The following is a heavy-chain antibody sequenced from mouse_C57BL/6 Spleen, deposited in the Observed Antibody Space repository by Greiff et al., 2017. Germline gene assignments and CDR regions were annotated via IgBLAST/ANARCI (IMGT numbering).Heavy chain of an antibody. Sequence: QVQLQQSGAELAKPGASVKLSCKASGYTFTSYWMHWVKQRPGQGLEWIGYINPSSGYTKYNQKFKDKATLTADKSSSTAYMQLSSLTYEDSAVYYCARYPTLYYDYDGAWFAYWGQGTLVTVSA. J-gene: IGHJ3*01. CDR1: GYTFTSYW. D-gene: IGHD2-4*01. CDR2: INPSSGYT. CDR3: ARYPTLYYDYDGAWFAY. V-gene: IGHV1-7*01.